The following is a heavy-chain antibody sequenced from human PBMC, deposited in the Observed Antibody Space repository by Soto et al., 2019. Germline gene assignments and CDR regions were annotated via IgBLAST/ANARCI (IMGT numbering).Heavy chain of an antibody. CDR1: GYTFTSYY. Sequence: ASVKVSCKASGYTFTSYYMHWVRQAPGQGLEWMGIINPSGGSTSYAQKFQGRVTMTRDTSTSTVYMELSSLRSEDTAVYYCAREVEAGYSYGYGAFDIWGQGTMVTVS. CDR2: INPSGGST. V-gene: IGHV1-46*01. J-gene: IGHJ3*02. CDR3: AREVEAGYSYGYGAFDI. D-gene: IGHD5-18*01.